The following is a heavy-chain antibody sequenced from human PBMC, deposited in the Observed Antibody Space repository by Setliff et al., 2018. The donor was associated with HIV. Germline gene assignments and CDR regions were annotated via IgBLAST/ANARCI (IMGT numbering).Heavy chain of an antibody. J-gene: IGHJ4*02. Sequence: GGSLRLSCVVSGLTFNRYWMSWVRQVPGKGLEWVSNIKQDGSEKYYVDSVKGRFTISRDNVKNSLYLQMNSRRAEDTAIYFCVRDGNVGWNDLDYWGQGTLVTVSS. D-gene: IGHD1-1*01. CDR1: GLTFNRYW. V-gene: IGHV3-7*03. CDR3: VRDGNVGWNDLDY. CDR2: IKQDGSEK.